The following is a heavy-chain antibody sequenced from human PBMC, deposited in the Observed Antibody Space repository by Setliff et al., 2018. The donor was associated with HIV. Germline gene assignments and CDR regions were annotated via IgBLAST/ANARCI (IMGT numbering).Heavy chain of an antibody. CDR3: AREKGFGGATGWFDP. CDR2: IYTTGRT. CDR1: GDSFSTYY. D-gene: IGHD2-15*01. J-gene: IGHJ5*02. V-gene: IGHV4-4*07. Sequence: SETLSLTCTVSGDSFSTYYWTWIRQPAGKGLGWIGRIYTTGRTSYNPSLKNRVTMSTDSSRNQSSLKINSVTAADTAIYFCAREKGFGGATGWFDPWGQGTLVTVSS.